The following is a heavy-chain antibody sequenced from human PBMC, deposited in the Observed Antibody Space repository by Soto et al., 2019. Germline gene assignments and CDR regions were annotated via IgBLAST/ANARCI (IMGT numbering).Heavy chain of an antibody. CDR1: GGYFSGYY. CDR3: ARGLDYYDSSGYYYEGVGY. CDR2: INHSGST. Sequence: PSETLSLTCAVYGGYFSGYYWSWIRQPPGKGLEWIGEINHSGSTNYNPSLKSRVTVSVDTSKNQFSLKLSSVTAADTAVYYCARGLDYYDSSGYYYEGVGYWGQGTLVTVSS. D-gene: IGHD3-22*01. J-gene: IGHJ4*02. V-gene: IGHV4-34*01.